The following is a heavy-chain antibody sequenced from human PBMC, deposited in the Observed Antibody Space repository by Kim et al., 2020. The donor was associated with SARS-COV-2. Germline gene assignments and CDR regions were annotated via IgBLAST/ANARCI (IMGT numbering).Heavy chain of an antibody. J-gene: IGHJ4*02. V-gene: IGHV3-23*01. D-gene: IGHD6-13*01. CDR3: AKDPIAAAGTTGY. Sequence: ADAVKGQFTLSRDTSKHTLYLQMNSLGAEDTAVYYCAKDPIAAAGTTGYWGQGTLVTVSS.